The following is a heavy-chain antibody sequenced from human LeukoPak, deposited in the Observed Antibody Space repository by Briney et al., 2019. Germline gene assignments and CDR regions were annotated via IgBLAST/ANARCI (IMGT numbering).Heavy chain of an antibody. V-gene: IGHV3-72*01. J-gene: IGHJ3*02. CDR3: ARQSRTCSGDSCYQLDAFDI. CDR1: GFTFSHHY. D-gene: IGHD2-15*01. CDR2: TRNKANSYTT. Sequence: PGGSLSLSCAASGFTFSHHYMDWLRQSPGKGVECVGHTRNKANSYTTEYAASVKDRFIISRDDSKSSLYLQMNSLNTEATAVHYCARQSRTCSGDSCYQLDAFDIWGHGTMVTVSS.